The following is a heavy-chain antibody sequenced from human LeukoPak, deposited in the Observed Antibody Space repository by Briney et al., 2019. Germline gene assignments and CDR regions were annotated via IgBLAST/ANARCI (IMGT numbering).Heavy chain of an antibody. CDR2: IHNGGST. J-gene: IGHJ4*02. D-gene: IGHD2-2*02. V-gene: IGHV3-53*01. CDR3: AKDLKPLAVPAVIRGYFDY. CDR1: GFIVSTNY. Sequence: PGGSLRLSCAASGFIVSTNYMTWVRQAPGKGLEWVSVIHNGGSTYYADSVKGRFTISRDNSKNTLYLQMNSLRTEDTAVYYCAKDLKPLAVPAVIRGYFDYWGQGTLV.